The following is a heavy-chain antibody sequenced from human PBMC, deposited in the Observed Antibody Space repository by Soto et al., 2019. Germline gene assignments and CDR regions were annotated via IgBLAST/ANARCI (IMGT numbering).Heavy chain of an antibody. CDR1: GYPVTAYY. CDR3: ARGGGVGVAGSAAFDM. Sequence: QLHLVQSGAVVKKPGASVTVSCSASGYPVTAYYMHWVRQAPGRGLEWMGGINPATGAAKYTQTFQGRVNMTRDTSTSTVFMELSGLTSEDTAFFYCARGGGVGVAGSAAFDMWGQGTLVTVSS. CDR2: INPATGAA. V-gene: IGHV1-2*02. J-gene: IGHJ3*02. D-gene: IGHD3-3*01.